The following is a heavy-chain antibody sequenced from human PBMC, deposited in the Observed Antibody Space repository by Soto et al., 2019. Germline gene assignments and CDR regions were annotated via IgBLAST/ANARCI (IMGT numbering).Heavy chain of an antibody. CDR2: ISGSGGSGRG. V-gene: IGHV3-23*01. CDR3: AKDLDDYSSAIDF. CDR1: GFSFRKYA. Sequence: EVQLLESGGGLVQPGGSLRLSCVGSGFSFRKYAMNWVRQAQGKGLEWVSGISGSGGSGRGFYADPVKGRFTISRDNSMNTLYLEINSLRAEDTAVYYCAKDLDDYSSAIDFWGQGTLVTVSS. D-gene: IGHD4-4*01. J-gene: IGHJ4*02.